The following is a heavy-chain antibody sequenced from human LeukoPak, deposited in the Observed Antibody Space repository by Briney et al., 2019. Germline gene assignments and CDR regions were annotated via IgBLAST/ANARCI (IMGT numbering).Heavy chain of an antibody. CDR2: ISGDGRST. V-gene: IGHV3-64*01. CDR3: ASIGLP. Sequence: GGSLRLSCAASGFTFNNFAMHWVRQAPGKGLEYVSAISGDGRSTYYANSVKGRFTISRDNSKSTLYLQMGSLRVEDMAVYYCASIGLPWGQGTLVTVSS. D-gene: IGHD1-26*01. J-gene: IGHJ4*02. CDR1: GFTFNNFA.